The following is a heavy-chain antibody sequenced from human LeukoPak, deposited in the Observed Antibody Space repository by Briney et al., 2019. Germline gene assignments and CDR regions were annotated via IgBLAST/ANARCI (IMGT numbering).Heavy chain of an antibody. J-gene: IGHJ4*02. CDR3: TTGTEQQWLSLDY. CDR2: IWYDGSNK. Sequence: PGGSLRLSCEASGFTFSNYGMHWVRQAPGKGLEWVAVIWYDGSNKYYADSVKGRFTISRDDSKNTLYLQMNSLKTEDTAVYYCTTGTEQQWLSLDYWGQGTLVTVSS. CDR1: GFTFSNYG. V-gene: IGHV3-33*01. D-gene: IGHD6-19*01.